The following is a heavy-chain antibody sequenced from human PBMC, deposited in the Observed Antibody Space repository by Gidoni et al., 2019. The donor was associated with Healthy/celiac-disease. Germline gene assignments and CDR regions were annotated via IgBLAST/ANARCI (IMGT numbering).Heavy chain of an antibody. Sequence: QVQLVQSGAEVKKPGSSVNVSCKASGGTFSSYAISWVRQAPGQGLEWMGGIIPIFGTANYAQKFQGRVTITADKSTSTAYMELSSLRSEDTAVYYCARDREVAVAGRGMWYFDLWGRGTLVTVSS. J-gene: IGHJ2*01. D-gene: IGHD6-19*01. CDR3: ARDREVAVAGRGMWYFDL. V-gene: IGHV1-69*06. CDR2: IIPIFGTA. CDR1: GGTFSSYA.